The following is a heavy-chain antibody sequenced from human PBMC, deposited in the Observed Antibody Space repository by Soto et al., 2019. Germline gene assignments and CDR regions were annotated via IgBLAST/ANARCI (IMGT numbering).Heavy chain of an antibody. J-gene: IGHJ4*02. CDR1: GCTFGSYA. Sequence: AASVKVSCKASGCTFGSYAISWVRQAPGQGLEWMGGIIPIFGTAYYAQKFQGRVTITADKPTSTAYMDLSSLRSEDTAVYYCARGSSGYTHFDYWGQGSLVTVSS. CDR3: ARGSSGYTHFDY. D-gene: IGHD3-22*01. V-gene: IGHV1-69*06. CDR2: IIPIFGTA.